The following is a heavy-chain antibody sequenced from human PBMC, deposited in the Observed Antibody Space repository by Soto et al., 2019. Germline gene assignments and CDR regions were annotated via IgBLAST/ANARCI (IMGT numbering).Heavy chain of an antibody. CDR3: AREPGYCRDTSCYGVGTFDV. CDR2: ISWSGAAT. CDR1: GFTFADYA. V-gene: IGHV3-9*01. J-gene: IGHJ3*01. D-gene: IGHD2-2*01. Sequence: EVQLVESGGGLVQPGGSLRLSCAASGFTFADYAMHWVRQATGKGLEWASGISWSGAATGYADSVKGRFTISRDNAKDSLYLQMNSLGPEDTAFYYCAREPGYCRDTSCYGVGTFDVWGQGTMVTVSS.